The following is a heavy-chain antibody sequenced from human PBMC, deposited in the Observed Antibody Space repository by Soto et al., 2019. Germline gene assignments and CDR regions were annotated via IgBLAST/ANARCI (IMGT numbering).Heavy chain of an antibody. Sequence: PGGSLRLSCAASGFNFSDHYMNWIRQAPGKGLERVSYISGSSRYTNFADSVKGRFTISRDNAKNSLYLQMNSLRAEDTAVYYCARHTSGWHYYDYWGQGTPVTVSS. CDR3: ARHTSGWHYYDY. CDR2: ISGSSRYT. J-gene: IGHJ4*02. D-gene: IGHD6-19*01. V-gene: IGHV3-11*06. CDR1: GFNFSDHY.